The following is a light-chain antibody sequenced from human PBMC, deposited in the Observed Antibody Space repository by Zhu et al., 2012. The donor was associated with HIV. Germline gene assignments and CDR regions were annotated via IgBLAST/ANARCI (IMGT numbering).Light chain of an antibody. Sequence: IVMTQSPATLSVSLGERVTLSCRASQSISSNLAWYQQKPGQAPRLVIYGAFIRATGIPARFSGSGSGTEFSLTISSLGSEDFAVYYCQQYDNWPPLTFGGGTKVEIK. CDR2: GAF. CDR3: QQYDNWPPLT. V-gene: IGKV3-15*01. CDR1: QSISSN. J-gene: IGKJ4*01.